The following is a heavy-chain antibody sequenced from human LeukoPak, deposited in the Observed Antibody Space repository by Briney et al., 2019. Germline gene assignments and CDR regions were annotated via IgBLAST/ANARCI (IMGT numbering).Heavy chain of an antibody. CDR1: GLTFSSYG. Sequence: GGSLRLSCAASGLTFSSYGMSWVRQAPGKGLEWVSAISGSGGSTYYADSVKGRFTISRDNSKNTLYLQMNSLRAEDTAVYYCAKQTGWNYYYYYYMDVWGKGTTVTISS. CDR2: ISGSGGST. D-gene: IGHD6-19*01. V-gene: IGHV3-23*01. J-gene: IGHJ6*03. CDR3: AKQTGWNYYYYYYMDV.